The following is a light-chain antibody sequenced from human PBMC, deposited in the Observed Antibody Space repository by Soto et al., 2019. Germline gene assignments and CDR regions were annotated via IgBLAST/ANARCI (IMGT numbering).Light chain of an antibody. CDR2: DAS. Sequence: EIVLTQSPGTLSLSPGERATLSCRASQSVSNNYLAWYQQKPGQAPRLLIYDASNRATGIPARFSGSGSGTDFTLTISSLEPEDFAVYYCHQRSNWPLTFGGGTKVDIK. J-gene: IGKJ4*01. V-gene: IGKV3-11*01. CDR1: QSVSNNY. CDR3: HQRSNWPLT.